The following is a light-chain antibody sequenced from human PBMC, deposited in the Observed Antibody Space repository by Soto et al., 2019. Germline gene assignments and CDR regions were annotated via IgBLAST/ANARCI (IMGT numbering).Light chain of an antibody. CDR3: SSYTSSSTLAV. V-gene: IGLV2-14*01. J-gene: IGLJ7*01. CDR2: DVS. CDR1: SSDVGGYNY. Sequence: QSALTQPASVSGSPVQSITISCTGTSSDVGGYNYVSWYQQHPGKAPKLMIYDVSNRPSGVSNRFSGSKSGNTASLTISGRQAEDEADYYCSSYTSSSTLAVFGGGTQLPVL.